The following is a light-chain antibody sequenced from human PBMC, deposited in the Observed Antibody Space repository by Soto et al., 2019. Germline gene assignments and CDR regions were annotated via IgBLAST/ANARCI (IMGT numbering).Light chain of an antibody. V-gene: IGLV1-44*01. J-gene: IGLJ2*01. CDR1: SSNIGSNT. CDR2: ANN. Sequence: QSVLIQPPSASGTPGQRVTISCSGGSSNIGSNTVNWYQQLPGTAPKLLISANNQRPSGVPDRFSGSKSGNTASLTISGLQAEDEADYYCCSYAGSYTLLFGGGTKLTVL. CDR3: CSYAGSYTLL.